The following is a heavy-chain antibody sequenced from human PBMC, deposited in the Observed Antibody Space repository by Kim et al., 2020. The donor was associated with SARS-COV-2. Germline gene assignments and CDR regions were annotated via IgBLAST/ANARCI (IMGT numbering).Heavy chain of an antibody. CDR3: TAMVIRDDYYYYGMDV. CDR2: IKSKTDGGTT. V-gene: IGHV3-15*01. CDR1: GFTFSNAW. Sequence: GGSLRLSCAASGFTFSNAWMSWVRQAPGKGLEWVGRIKSKTDGGTTDYAAPVKGRFTISRDDSKNTLYLQMNSLKTEDTAVYYCTAMVIRDDYYYYGMDVWGQGTTVTVSS. J-gene: IGHJ6*02. D-gene: IGHD3-22*01.